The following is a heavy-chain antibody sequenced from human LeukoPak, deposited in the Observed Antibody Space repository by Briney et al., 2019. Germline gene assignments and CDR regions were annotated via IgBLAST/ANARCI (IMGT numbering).Heavy chain of an antibody. Sequence: PETLSLTCAVYGGSFSGYYWSWIRQPPGKGLEWIGEINHSGSTNYNPSLKSRVTISVDTSKNQFSLKLSSVTAADTAVYYCARRPVAGIFGTRFDYWGQGTLVTVSS. V-gene: IGHV4-34*01. CDR3: ARRPVAGIFGTRFDY. J-gene: IGHJ4*02. CDR2: INHSGST. D-gene: IGHD6-19*01. CDR1: GGSFSGYY.